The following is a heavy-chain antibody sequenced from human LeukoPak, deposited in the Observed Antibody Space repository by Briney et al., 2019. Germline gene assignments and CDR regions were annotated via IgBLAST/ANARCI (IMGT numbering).Heavy chain of an antibody. J-gene: IGHJ4*02. Sequence: ASVKVSCKASGGTFSSYAISWVRQAPGQGLEWMGIINPSGGSTSYAQKFQGRVTMTRDTSTSTVYMELSSLRSEDTAVCYCARTAYYDFWSGYFYWGQGTLVTVSS. D-gene: IGHD3-3*01. CDR2: INPSGGST. CDR1: GGTFSSYA. V-gene: IGHV1-46*01. CDR3: ARTAYYDFWSGYFY.